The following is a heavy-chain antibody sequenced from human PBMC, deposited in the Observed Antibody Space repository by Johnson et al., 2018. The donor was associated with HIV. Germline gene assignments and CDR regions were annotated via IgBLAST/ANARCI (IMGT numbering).Heavy chain of an antibody. CDR1: GFTFSSYG. Sequence: QVQLVESGGGVVQPGRSLRLSCAASGFTFSSYGMHWVRQAPAKGLEWVAFISYDGGDKDYADSVKGRFTISRDSSKNTLYLQMNSLRVEDTAVYYCAIIPPGGAGKGADAFDIWGQGTMVTVSS. J-gene: IGHJ3*02. D-gene: IGHD1-26*01. CDR3: AIIPPGGAGKGADAFDI. V-gene: IGHV3-30*03. CDR2: ISYDGGDK.